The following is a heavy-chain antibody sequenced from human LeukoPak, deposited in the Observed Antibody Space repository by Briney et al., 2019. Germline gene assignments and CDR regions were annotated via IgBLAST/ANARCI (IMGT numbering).Heavy chain of an antibody. J-gene: IGHJ4*02. CDR3: AKERGGYSGYVGY. CDR1: GFTFSSYG. CDR2: IRYDGSNK. V-gene: IGHV3-30*02. D-gene: IGHD5-12*01. Sequence: GGSLRLSCAASGFTFSSYGMRWVRQAPGKGLELVAFIRYDGSNKYYADSVRGRFTISRDNSKNTLYLQMNSLRAEDTAVYYCAKERGGYSGYVGYWGQGTLVTVSS.